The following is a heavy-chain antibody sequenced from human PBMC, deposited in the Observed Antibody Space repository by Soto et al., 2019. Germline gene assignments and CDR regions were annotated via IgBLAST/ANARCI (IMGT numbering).Heavy chain of an antibody. CDR2: ITWNGGNT. V-gene: IGHV3-43*01. CDR3: ARDTLSFGSDLDV. CDR1: GFRFDDYN. Sequence: GGSLRLSCAASGFRFDDYNIHWVRQAPGKGLEWVSLITWNGGNTYYADSVKGRFTISRDGTTESVSLQMTSLKREDTGLYYCARDTLSFGSDLDVWGQGTMVTVSS. D-gene: IGHD5-12*01. J-gene: IGHJ6*02.